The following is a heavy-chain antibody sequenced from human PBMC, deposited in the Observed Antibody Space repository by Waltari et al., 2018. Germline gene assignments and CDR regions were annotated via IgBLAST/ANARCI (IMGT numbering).Heavy chain of an antibody. Sequence: QVQLVQSGAEVKKPGASVKVSCKASGYTFTGYYMHWVRQAPGQGLEWMGRINPNSGGTNYAQKVQGRVTMTRDTSISTAYMELSRLRSDDTAVYYCARDPTTVTTNDYWGQGTLVTVSS. J-gene: IGHJ4*02. CDR2: INPNSGGT. CDR1: GYTFTGYY. CDR3: ARDPTTVTTNDY. D-gene: IGHD4-17*01. V-gene: IGHV1-2*06.